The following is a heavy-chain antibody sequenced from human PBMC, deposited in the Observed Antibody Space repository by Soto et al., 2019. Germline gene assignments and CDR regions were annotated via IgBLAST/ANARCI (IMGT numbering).Heavy chain of an antibody. V-gene: IGHV5-10-1*01. CDR2: IDPSDSYT. D-gene: IGHD1-26*01. CDR1: GYSFTSYW. Sequence: PGESLKISCKGSGYSFTSYWISWVRQMPGKGLEWMGRIDPSDSYTNYSPSFQGHVTISADKSISTAYLQWSSLKASDTAMYYCASPGRIVGAYDAFDIWGQGTMVTVSS. J-gene: IGHJ3*02. CDR3: ASPGRIVGAYDAFDI.